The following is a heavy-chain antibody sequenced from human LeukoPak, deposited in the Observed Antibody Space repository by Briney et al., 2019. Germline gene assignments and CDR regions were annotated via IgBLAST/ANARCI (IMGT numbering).Heavy chain of an antibody. V-gene: IGHV1-18*01. CDR1: GYTFTSYG. CDR3: ARGSGAYYDILTGAFDP. D-gene: IGHD3-9*01. Sequence: ASVKVSCKASGYTFTSYGISWVRQAPGQGLEWMGWISAYNGNTNYAQKLQGRVTMTTDTSTSTAYMELRSLRSEDTAVYYCARGSGAYYDILTGAFDPWGQGTLVAVSS. J-gene: IGHJ5*02. CDR2: ISAYNGNT.